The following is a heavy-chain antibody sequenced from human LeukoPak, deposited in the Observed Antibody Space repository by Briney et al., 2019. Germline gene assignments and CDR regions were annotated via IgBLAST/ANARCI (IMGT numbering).Heavy chain of an antibody. CDR3: AGRDSSSWFDY. J-gene: IGHJ5*01. V-gene: IGHV4-34*01. D-gene: IGHD6-13*01. Sequence: SETLSLTCAVYGGSFSGYYWSWIRQPPGKGLEWIGEINHSGSTNYNPSLKSRVTISVDTSKNQFSLKLSSVTAADTAVYYCAGRDSSSWFDYWGQGTLVTVSS. CDR2: INHSGST. CDR1: GGSFSGYY.